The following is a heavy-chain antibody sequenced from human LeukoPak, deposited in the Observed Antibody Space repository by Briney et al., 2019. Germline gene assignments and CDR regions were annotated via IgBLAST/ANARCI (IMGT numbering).Heavy chain of an antibody. CDR3: ARESGGSWTIYDH. J-gene: IGHJ5*02. V-gene: IGHV3-48*04. CDR1: GFTFSSYS. D-gene: IGHD2-15*01. Sequence: GGSLRLSCAASGFTFSSYSMNWIRQAPGKGLEWLSYISGRGSGIYYADSVKGRFTVSRDNTKNSLYLQLSGLRAEDTALYYCARESGGSWTIYDHWGQGTLVTVSS. CDR2: ISGRGSGI.